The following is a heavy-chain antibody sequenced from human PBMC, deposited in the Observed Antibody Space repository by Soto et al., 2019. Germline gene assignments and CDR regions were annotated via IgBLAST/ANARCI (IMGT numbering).Heavy chain of an antibody. CDR2: IYSSGST. CDR3: ARDRVTMANDSFDF. J-gene: IGHJ3*01. CDR1: GGSISSYY. D-gene: IGHD3-10*01. V-gene: IGHV4-4*07. Sequence: SENLSLTCTVSGGSISSYYWSWIRQPAGERLEWIGRIYSSGSTNYNPSLKSRVTMSLDTSKNQFSLNLSSVTAADTAVYFCARDRVTMANDSFDFWGQGTMVTV.